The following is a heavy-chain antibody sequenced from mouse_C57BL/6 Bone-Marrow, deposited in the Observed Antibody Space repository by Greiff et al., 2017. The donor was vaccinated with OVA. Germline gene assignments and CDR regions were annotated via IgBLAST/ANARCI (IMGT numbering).Heavy chain of an antibody. D-gene: IGHD1-1*02. CDR3: YYGPYYFDY. Sequence: QVQLKESGAELVRPGASVTLSCKASGYTFTDYEMHWVKQTPVHGLEWIGAIDPETGGTAYNQKFKGKAILTADKSSSTAYMELRSLTSEDSAVYYCYYGPYYFDYWGQGTTLTVSS. CDR2: IDPETGGT. CDR1: GYTFTDYE. J-gene: IGHJ2*01. V-gene: IGHV1-15*01.